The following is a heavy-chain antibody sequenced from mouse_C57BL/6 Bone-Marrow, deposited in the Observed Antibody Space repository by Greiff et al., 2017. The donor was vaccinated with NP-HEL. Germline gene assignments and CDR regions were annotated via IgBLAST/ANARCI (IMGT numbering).Heavy chain of an antibody. Sequence: EVQLVESGGGLVKPGGSLKLSCAASGFTFSDYGMHWVRQAPEKGLEWVAYISSGSSTIYYADTVKGRFTISRDNAKNTPFLQMTSLRSEDTAMYYCARSYGSSLYWYFDVWGTGTTVTVSS. CDR3: ARSYGSSLYWYFDV. V-gene: IGHV5-17*01. D-gene: IGHD1-1*01. J-gene: IGHJ1*03. CDR1: GFTFSDYG. CDR2: ISSGSSTI.